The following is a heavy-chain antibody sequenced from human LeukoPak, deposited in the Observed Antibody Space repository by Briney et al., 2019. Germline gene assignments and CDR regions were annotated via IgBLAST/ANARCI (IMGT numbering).Heavy chain of an antibody. CDR3: AGHHPRNTVDF. V-gene: IGHV4-59*08. CDR2: ISDIGSI. CDR1: GGSISSYY. D-gene: IGHD2/OR15-2a*01. J-gene: IGHJ4*02. Sequence: SETLSLTCTVFGGSISSYYWSWIRQPPGKGLEWIAHISDIGSINYNPSLKSRVTISLDTSKNQFSLKLSSVTAADTAVYYCAGHHPRNTVDFWGQGTLVTVSS.